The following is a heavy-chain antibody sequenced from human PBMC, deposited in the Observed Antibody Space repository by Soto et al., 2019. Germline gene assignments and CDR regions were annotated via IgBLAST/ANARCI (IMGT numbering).Heavy chain of an antibody. CDR1: GFTFSSYE. V-gene: IGHV3-48*03. Sequence: GSLRLSCAASGFTFSSYEMNWVRQAPGKGLEWVSYISSSGSTIYYADSVKGRFTISRDNAKNSLYLQMNSLRAEDTAVYYCARSGWYVGWFDPWGQGTLVTVSS. D-gene: IGHD6-19*01. CDR2: ISSSGSTI. CDR3: ARSGWYVGWFDP. J-gene: IGHJ5*02.